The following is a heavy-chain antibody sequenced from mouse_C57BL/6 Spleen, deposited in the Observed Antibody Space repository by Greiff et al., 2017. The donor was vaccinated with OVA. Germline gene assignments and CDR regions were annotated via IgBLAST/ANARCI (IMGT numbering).Heavy chain of an antibody. CDR2: INPNNGGT. J-gene: IGHJ4*01. Sequence: VQLKQSGPELVKPGASVKMSCKASGYTFTDYNMHWVKQSHGKSLEWIGYINPNNGGTSYNQKFKGKATLTVNKSSSTAYMELRSLTSEDSAVYYCASYYYGSSYYAMDYWGQGTSVTVSS. D-gene: IGHD1-1*01. V-gene: IGHV1-22*01. CDR3: ASYYYGSSYYAMDY. CDR1: GYTFTDYN.